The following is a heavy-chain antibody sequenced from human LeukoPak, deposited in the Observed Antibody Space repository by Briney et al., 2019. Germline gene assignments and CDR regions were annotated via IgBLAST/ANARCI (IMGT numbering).Heavy chain of an antibody. V-gene: IGHV3-74*01. CDR2: IYSDGSNT. Sequence: AGSLTLSCPASGFTFSSYWMHWVRPVAGKGLVWLSRIYSDGSNTSYADSVKGRFTISRDNAKHTLYLQLNSLRAEDTGVYYCARAEYSSSWSFDYWGQGTLVTVSS. D-gene: IGHD6-13*01. J-gene: IGHJ4*02. CDR1: GFTFSSYW. CDR3: ARAEYSSSWSFDY.